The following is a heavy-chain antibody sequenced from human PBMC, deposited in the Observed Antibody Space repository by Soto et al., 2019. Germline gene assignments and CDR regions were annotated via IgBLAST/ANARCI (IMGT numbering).Heavy chain of an antibody. D-gene: IGHD2-2*01. Sequence: SETLSLTCTVSGGSISVYYWSWIRHPAGKGLEWIGRIYTSGSTNYNPSLKSRVTMSVDTSKNQFSLKLSSVTAVDTAVYYCARMTVPAAKNAFDIWGQGTMVTVSS. CDR2: IYTSGST. J-gene: IGHJ3*02. V-gene: IGHV4-4*07. CDR3: ARMTVPAAKNAFDI. CDR1: GGSISVYY.